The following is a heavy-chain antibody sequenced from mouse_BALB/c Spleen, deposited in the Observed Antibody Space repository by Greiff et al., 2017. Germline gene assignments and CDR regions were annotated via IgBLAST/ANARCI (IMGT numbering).Heavy chain of an antibody. V-gene: IGHV1-7*01. CDR1: GYTFTSYW. CDR2: INPSTGYT. D-gene: IGHD1-1*01. CDR3: ARETYYYGSRSFAY. J-gene: IGHJ3*01. Sequence: VQLQQSGAELAKPGASVKMSCKASGYTFTSYWMHWVKQRPGQGLEWIGYINPSTGYTEYNQKFKDKATLTADKSSSTAYMQLSSLTSEDSAVYYCARETYYYGSRSFAYWGQGTLVTVSA.